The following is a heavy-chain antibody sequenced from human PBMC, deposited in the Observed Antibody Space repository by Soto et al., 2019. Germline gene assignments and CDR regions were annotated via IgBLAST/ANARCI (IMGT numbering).Heavy chain of an antibody. J-gene: IGHJ5*02. V-gene: IGHV3-21*01. D-gene: IGHD6-13*01. CDR2: ISSNSAYI. CDR1: GFTFRSFT. CDR3: TRDASRDSSARGWFDP. Sequence: GGSLRLSCAASGFTFRSFTMNWVRQAPGKGLEWVSTISSNSAYIYYTDALRGRFTISRDNAKNSRHLQMNSLRAEDTAVYYCTRDASRDSSARGWFDPWGPGTLVTVSS.